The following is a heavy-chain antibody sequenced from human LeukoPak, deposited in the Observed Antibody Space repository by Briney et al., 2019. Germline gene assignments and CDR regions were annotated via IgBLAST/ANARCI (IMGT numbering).Heavy chain of an antibody. CDR3: ARRNYDIFTGYYYNWFDP. D-gene: IGHD3-9*01. Sequence: GESLKISCKGSGYSFTSYWIGWVRQMPGKGLEWMGIIYPADSDTRYSPSFQGQVTISADKSISTAYLQWSSLKASDTAMYYCARRNYDIFTGYYYNWFDPWGQGTLVTVSS. V-gene: IGHV5-51*01. CDR2: IYPADSDT. J-gene: IGHJ5*02. CDR1: GYSFTSYW.